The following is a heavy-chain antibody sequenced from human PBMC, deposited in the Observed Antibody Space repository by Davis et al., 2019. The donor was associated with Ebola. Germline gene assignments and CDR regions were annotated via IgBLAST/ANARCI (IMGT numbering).Heavy chain of an antibody. CDR1: GFTFSSYS. V-gene: IGHV3-7*03. D-gene: IGHD2-15*01. CDR3: ARGIVVVVAASGYFDY. CDR2: IKQDGSEK. J-gene: IGHJ4*02. Sequence: PGGSLRLSCAASGFTFSSYSMSWVRQAPGKGLEWVANIKQDGSEKYYVDSVKGRFTISRDNAKNSLYLQMNSLRAEDTAVYYCARGIVVVVAASGYFDYWGQGTLVTVSS.